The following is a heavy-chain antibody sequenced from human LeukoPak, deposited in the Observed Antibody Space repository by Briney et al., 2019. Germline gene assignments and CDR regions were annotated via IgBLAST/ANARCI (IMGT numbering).Heavy chain of an antibody. CDR3: ASWYSSSWYPTYYYGMDV. CDR1: GYTFTSYD. D-gene: IGHD6-13*01. J-gene: IGHJ6*02. CDR2: MNPNSGNT. Sequence: ASVKVSCKASGYTFTSYDINWVRQATGQGLEWMGWMNPNSGNTGYAQKFQGRVTMTRNTSISTAYMELSSLRSEDTAVYYCASWYSSSWYPTYYYGMDVWGQGTTVAVSS. V-gene: IGHV1-8*01.